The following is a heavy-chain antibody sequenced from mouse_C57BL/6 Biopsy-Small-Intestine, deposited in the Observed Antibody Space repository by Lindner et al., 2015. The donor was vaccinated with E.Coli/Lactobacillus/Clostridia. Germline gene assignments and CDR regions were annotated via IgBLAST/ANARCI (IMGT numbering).Heavy chain of an antibody. Sequence: VQLQESGAELVRPGTSVEVSCKASGYAFTNYLIEWVKERPGQGLEWIGVINPGSDGTNYNEKFKGKATLTADKSSSTAYMQLSSLTSEDSAVYFCARNYGSSWRVDYWGQGTTLTVSS. CDR3: ARNYGSSWRVDY. CDR1: GYAFTNYL. D-gene: IGHD1-1*01. J-gene: IGHJ2*01. V-gene: IGHV1-54*01. CDR2: INPGSDGT.